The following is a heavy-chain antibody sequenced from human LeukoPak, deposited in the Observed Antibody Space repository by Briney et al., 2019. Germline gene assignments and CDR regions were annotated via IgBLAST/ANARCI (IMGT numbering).Heavy chain of an antibody. D-gene: IGHD3-9*01. J-gene: IGHJ6*03. CDR3: ARAGWTPYDILTGYYIHYYYYMDV. CDR2: ISSSSSII. CDR1: GFTFSSDS. Sequence: GGSLRLSCAASGFTFSSDSMNWVRQAPGKGLEWVSYISSSSSIIQYADSVKGRFTISRDNAKNSLYLQMNSLRAEDTAVYYCARAGWTPYDILTGYYIHYYYYMDVWGKGTTVTVSS. V-gene: IGHV3-48*04.